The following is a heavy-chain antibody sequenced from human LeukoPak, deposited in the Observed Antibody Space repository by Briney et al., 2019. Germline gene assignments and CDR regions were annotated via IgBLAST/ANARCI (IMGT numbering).Heavy chain of an antibody. CDR2: IYYSGST. D-gene: IGHD5-18*01. J-gene: IGHJ4*02. V-gene: IGHV4-59*01. CDR1: GGSISSYY. CDR3: ARAGTAMVSLDY. Sequence: PSETLSLTCTVSGGSISSYYWSWIRQPPGKGLEWIGNIYYSGSTNYNPSLKSRVTISVDTPKNQFSLKLTSVTAADTAVYYCARAGTAMVSLDYWGQGTLVTVSS.